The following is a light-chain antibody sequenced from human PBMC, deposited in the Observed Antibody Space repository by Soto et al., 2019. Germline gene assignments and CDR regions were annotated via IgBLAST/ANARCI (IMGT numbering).Light chain of an antibody. V-gene: IGKV3-15*01. J-gene: IGKJ4*01. Sequence: IVMTQSPDTLSVSPGERATLSCRASQSITEKVVWYQQKSGQAPRLLMSGASTRAGGVPPRFSGSGFGTEFTLTITSLQSEDFAVYYCQQYNDWPPLTLGGGTKVDIK. CDR1: QSITEK. CDR3: QQYNDWPPLT. CDR2: GAS.